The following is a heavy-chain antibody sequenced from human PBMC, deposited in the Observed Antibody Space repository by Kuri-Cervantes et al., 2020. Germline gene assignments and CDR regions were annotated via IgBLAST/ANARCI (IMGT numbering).Heavy chain of an antibody. CDR1: GGSISSYY. CDR2: IYYSGST. Sequence: ESLKISCTVSGGSISSYYWSWIRQPPGKGLEWIGYIYYSGSTNYNPSLKSRVTISVDTSKNQFSLKLSSVTAADTAVYYCARGDYGYGFDYWGQGTLVTVSS. J-gene: IGHJ4*02. V-gene: IGHV4-59*12. CDR3: ARGDYGYGFDY. D-gene: IGHD3-16*01.